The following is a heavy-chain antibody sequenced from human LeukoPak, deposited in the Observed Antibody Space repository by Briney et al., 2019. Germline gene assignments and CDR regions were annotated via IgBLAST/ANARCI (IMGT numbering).Heavy chain of an antibody. D-gene: IGHD6-13*01. CDR3: ARTGIAAAGTAGPLDYFDY. Sequence: GGSLRLSCAASGLTFSSYWMHWVRQAPGKGLVWVSRINSDGSRTSYADSVKDRFTISRDNAKNTLYLQMSSLRAEDTAVYYCARTGIAAAGTAGPLDYFDYGGQGTLVTVSS. V-gene: IGHV3-74*01. CDR1: GLTFSSYW. J-gene: IGHJ4*02. CDR2: INSDGSRT.